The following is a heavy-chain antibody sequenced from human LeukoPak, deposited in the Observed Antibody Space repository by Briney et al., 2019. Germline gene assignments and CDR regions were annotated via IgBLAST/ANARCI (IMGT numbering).Heavy chain of an antibody. D-gene: IGHD3-22*01. CDR2: IKEDGSLK. CDR3: ARDVITIIGRLHYYMDV. J-gene: IGHJ6*03. CDR1: GFGFSNFW. Sequence: PGGSLRLSCAASGFGFSNFWMSWVRQAPGKGPEWVANIKEDGSLKNYVDSVEGRFTVSRDNAKNSLSLQMTSLRAEDTAVYYCARDVITIIGRLHYYMDVWGKGTTVTISS. V-gene: IGHV3-7*01.